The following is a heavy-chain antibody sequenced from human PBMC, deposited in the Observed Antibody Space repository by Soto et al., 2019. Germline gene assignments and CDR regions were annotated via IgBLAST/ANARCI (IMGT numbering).Heavy chain of an antibody. CDR2: ISDLGGST. J-gene: IGHJ4*02. CDR3: AKDHIAAAGYFDC. CDR1: GFTFSRYA. D-gene: IGHD6-13*01. V-gene: IGHV3-23*01. Sequence: EVQLLESGGGLVQPGGSLRLSCTASGFTFSRYAMVWVRQAPGKGVEWVSTISDLGGSTYYADSMKGRFTISRDNSKNTLHLQMNGLRAEDTAIYYCAKDHIAAAGYFDCWGQGTLVAVSS.